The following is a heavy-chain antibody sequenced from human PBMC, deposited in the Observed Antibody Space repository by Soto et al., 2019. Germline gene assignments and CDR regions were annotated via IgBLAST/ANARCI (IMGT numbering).Heavy chain of an antibody. D-gene: IGHD4-17*01. Sequence: PSETLSLTCTVSGGSISSGDYYWSWIRQPPGKGLEWIGYIYYSGSTYYNPSLKSRVTISVDTSKNQFSLKLSSVTAADTAVYYCARTTVVTPGWFDPWGQGTLVTVSS. J-gene: IGHJ5*02. CDR3: ARTTVVTPGWFDP. V-gene: IGHV4-30-4*01. CDR1: GGSISSGDYY. CDR2: IYYSGST.